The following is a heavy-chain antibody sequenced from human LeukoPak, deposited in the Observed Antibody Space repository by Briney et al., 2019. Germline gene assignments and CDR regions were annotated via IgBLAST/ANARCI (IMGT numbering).Heavy chain of an antibody. Sequence: ASVKVSCKVSGYTLTELSMHWARQARGKGLEWMGGFDPEDGETIYAQKFQGRVTMTEDTSTDTAYMELSSLRSEDTAVYYCATASRDGYHIPLDYWGQGTLVTVSS. D-gene: IGHD5-24*01. CDR3: ATASRDGYHIPLDY. J-gene: IGHJ4*02. CDR1: GYTLTELS. CDR2: FDPEDGET. V-gene: IGHV1-24*01.